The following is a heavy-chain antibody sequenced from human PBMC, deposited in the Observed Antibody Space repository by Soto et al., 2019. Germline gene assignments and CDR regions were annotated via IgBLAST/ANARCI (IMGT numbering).Heavy chain of an antibody. J-gene: IGHJ4*02. Sequence: GGSLRLSCAASGFMFSAYWMSWVRQAPGKGLEWVANIHGDGGKIYYVDSVKGRFTISRDNAKRSLYLQMNSLRAEDTAVYYCARDFYGGYTYGPGDYWGQGARVTVSS. CDR1: GFMFSAYW. CDR2: IHGDGGKI. V-gene: IGHV3-7*01. CDR3: ARDFYGGYTYGPGDY. D-gene: IGHD5-18*01.